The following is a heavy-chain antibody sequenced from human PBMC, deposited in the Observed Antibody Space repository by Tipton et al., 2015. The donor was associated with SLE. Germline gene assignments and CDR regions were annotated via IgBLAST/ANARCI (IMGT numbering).Heavy chain of an antibody. CDR2: IYYSGST. J-gene: IGHJ6*03. V-gene: IGHV4-61*10. CDR1: GGSISSGRYF. CDR3: ARGRRRDYYYYYYMDV. Sequence: TLSLTCTVSGGSISSGRYFWNWIRQPAGKGLEWIGYIYYSGSTNYNPSLKSRVTISVDTSKNQFSLKLSSVTAADTAVYYCARGRRRDYYYYYYMDVWGKGTTVTVSS.